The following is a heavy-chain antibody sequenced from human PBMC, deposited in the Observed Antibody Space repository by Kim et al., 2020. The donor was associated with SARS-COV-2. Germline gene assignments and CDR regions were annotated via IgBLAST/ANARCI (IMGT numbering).Heavy chain of an antibody. V-gene: IGHV5-51*01. Sequence: RYSPSFQGQGTIAADKSISTAYLQWSSLKASDTAMYYCARGLIAAAGTMDYWGQGTLVTVSS. D-gene: IGHD6-13*01. CDR3: ARGLIAAAGTMDY. J-gene: IGHJ4*02.